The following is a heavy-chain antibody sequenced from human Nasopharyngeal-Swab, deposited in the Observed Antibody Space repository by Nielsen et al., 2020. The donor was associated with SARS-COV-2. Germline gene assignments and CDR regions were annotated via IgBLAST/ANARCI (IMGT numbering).Heavy chain of an antibody. J-gene: IGHJ4*02. CDR2: ISSGGRTQ. V-gene: IGHV3-30*18. CDR3: AKESSTYYHDN. Sequence: GESLKISCAASGFTFRNHGMHWVRQAPGKGLEWVAIISSGGRTQVYADSVEGRFTISRDDPENTLYLQMNSLRPEDTAVYYCAKESSTYYHDNWGQGTLVTVSS. CDR1: GFTFRNHG. D-gene: IGHD2-2*01.